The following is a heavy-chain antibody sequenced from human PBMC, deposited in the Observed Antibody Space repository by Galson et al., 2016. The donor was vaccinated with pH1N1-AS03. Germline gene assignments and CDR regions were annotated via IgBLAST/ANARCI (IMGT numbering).Heavy chain of an antibody. CDR1: GDSVSSNGAA. CDR2: TYYRSKWYN. D-gene: IGHD6-19*01. CDR3: VRERGESSGWKTGWFDP. J-gene: IGHJ5*02. V-gene: IGHV6-1*01. Sequence: CAISGDSVSSNGAAWNWIRQSPSRGLEWLGRTYYRSKWYNDYAVSVKGRITIYADTSRNQFSLQLNSVIPEDTAVYYCVRERGESSGWKTGWFDPWGQGTLVTVSS.